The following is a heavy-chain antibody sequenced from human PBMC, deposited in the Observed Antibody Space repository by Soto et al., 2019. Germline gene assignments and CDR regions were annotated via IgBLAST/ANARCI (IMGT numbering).Heavy chain of an antibody. CDR1: GDIFTSYA. D-gene: IGHD3-3*01. J-gene: IGHJ4*02. CDR3: ARNGVAGMDF. Sequence: QVQLVQSGAEVKKPGSSVKVSCKASGDIFTSYAFSWVRQAPGQGLEWMGGIIPMFGTPNYAQKFQCRLTITADKSTSTAYMELSGLRSEDTAVYYCARNGVAGMDFWGQGTLVTVSS. V-gene: IGHV1-69*06. CDR2: IIPMFGTP.